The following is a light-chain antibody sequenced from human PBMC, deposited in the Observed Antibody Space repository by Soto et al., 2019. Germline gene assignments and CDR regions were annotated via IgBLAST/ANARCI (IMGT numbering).Light chain of an antibody. Sequence: EMAMTQSPATLSVSPGERATLSCRASQSVSSNLAWYQQRPGQAPRLLIYDASTRATGNPARFSGSGSGTEFTLTISSLQSEDFAVYYCQQYNNWPRTFGQGTKVEIK. J-gene: IGKJ1*01. CDR3: QQYNNWPRT. V-gene: IGKV3-15*01. CDR1: QSVSSN. CDR2: DAS.